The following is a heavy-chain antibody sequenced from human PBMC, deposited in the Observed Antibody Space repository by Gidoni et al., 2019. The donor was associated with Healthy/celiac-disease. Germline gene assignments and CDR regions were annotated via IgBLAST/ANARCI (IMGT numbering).Heavy chain of an antibody. CDR2: ISYDGSNK. CDR1: GFTFRSYA. D-gene: IGHD3-3*01. V-gene: IGHV3-30-3*01. CDR3: ARVAHYDFWSGSLDY. Sequence: QVQLVESGGGVVQPGRSLRLSCPASGFTFRSYAMHWVRQAPGKGLEWVAVISYDGSNKYYADSVKGRFTISRDNSKNTLYLQMNSLRAEDTAVYYCARVAHYDFWSGSLDYWGQGTLVTVSS. J-gene: IGHJ4*02.